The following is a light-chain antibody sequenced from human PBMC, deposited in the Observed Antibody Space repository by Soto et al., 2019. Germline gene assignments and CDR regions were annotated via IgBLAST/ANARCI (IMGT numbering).Light chain of an antibody. V-gene: IGKV3-15*01. CDR1: QSVGPN. J-gene: IGKJ1*01. Sequence: EIVLTQSPGTLSLSPGESATLSCRASQSVGPNLVWYQKKFGQAPRLLIYGVSTRATGVPARFSGSGSGTEFTLTISSLQPEDFAVYYCHQYNNWPSWTFGQGTKVDI. CDR3: HQYNNWPSWT. CDR2: GVS.